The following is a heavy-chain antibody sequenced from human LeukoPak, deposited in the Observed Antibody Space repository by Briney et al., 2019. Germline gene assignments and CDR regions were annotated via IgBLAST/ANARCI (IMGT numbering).Heavy chain of an antibody. J-gene: IGHJ4*02. Sequence: SETLSLTCTVSGGSISSSSYYWGWIRQSPGTGLEWIGSIYYSGTTYYNPSLKSRVTISIDTSKNQFSLKLSSVTAADTAVYYCARGPYYDSSGYYYSFFDYWGQGTLVTVSS. CDR2: IYYSGTT. CDR1: GGSISSSSYY. D-gene: IGHD3-22*01. CDR3: ARGPYYDSSGYYYSFFDY. V-gene: IGHV4-39*07.